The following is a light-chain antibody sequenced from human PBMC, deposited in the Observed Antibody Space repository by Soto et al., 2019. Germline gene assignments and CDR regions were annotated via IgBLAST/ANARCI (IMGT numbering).Light chain of an antibody. CDR3: SSFSGSSILDV. CDR1: SSDVGGYDF. CDR2: EVS. V-gene: IGLV2-14*01. J-gene: IGLJ1*01. Sequence: QSVLAQPASVSGSPGQSITISCTGSSSDVGGYDFVSWYQQYPGKAPKVIISEVSNRPSGVSNRFTGSKSGNTASLTISGLQAEDEADYYCSSFSGSSILDVFGTGTKV.